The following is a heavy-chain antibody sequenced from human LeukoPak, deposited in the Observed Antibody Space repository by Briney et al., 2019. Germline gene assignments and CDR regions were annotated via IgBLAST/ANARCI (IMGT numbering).Heavy chain of an antibody. V-gene: IGHV3-23*01. D-gene: IGHD6-6*01. Sequence: GGSLRLSCAASGFTFRSYAMSWVRQAPGKGLEWVSAISGSGGSTYYADSVKGRFTISRDNSKNTLYLQMNSLRAEDTAVYYCAKTRRAYSSSSGDYWGQGTLVTVSS. CDR2: ISGSGGST. CDR1: GFTFRSYA. J-gene: IGHJ4*02. CDR3: AKTRRAYSSSSGDY.